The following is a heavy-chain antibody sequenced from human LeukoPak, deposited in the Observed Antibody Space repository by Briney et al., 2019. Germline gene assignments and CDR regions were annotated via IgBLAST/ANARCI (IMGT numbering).Heavy chain of an antibody. J-gene: IGHJ4*02. CDR2: ISGSGGST. CDR3: AKGHYYDSSGYLIDY. Sequence: GGSLRLSCAASGFTVSSNYMSWVRQAPGKGLEWVSAISGSGGSTYYADSVKGRFTISRDNSKNTLYLQMNSLRAEDTAVYYCAKGHYYDSSGYLIDYWGQGTLVTVSS. CDR1: GFTVSSNY. V-gene: IGHV3-23*01. D-gene: IGHD3-22*01.